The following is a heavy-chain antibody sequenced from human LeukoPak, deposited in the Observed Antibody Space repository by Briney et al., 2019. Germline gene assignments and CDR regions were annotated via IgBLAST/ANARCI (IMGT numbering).Heavy chain of an antibody. Sequence: PSETLSLTCTVSGGSISSSSYYWGWIRQPPGKGLEWIGSIYHSGSTYYNPSLKSRVTISVDTSKNQFSLKLSSVTAADTAVYYCASSMFELRDGYPSWGQGTLVTVSS. V-gene: IGHV4-39*01. J-gene: IGHJ4*02. CDR3: ASSMFELRDGYPS. CDR1: GGSISSSSYY. D-gene: IGHD5-24*01. CDR2: IYHSGST.